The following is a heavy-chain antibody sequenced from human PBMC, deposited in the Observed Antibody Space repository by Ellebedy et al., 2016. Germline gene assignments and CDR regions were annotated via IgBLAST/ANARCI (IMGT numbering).Heavy chain of an antibody. CDR2: INHSGST. Sequence: SETLSLTXAVYGGSFSGYYWSWIRQPPGKGLEWIGEINHSGSTNYNPSLKSRVTISVDRSKNQFSLKLSSVTAADTAVYYCARGYSSVLDVWGKGTTVTVSS. D-gene: IGHD6-19*01. V-gene: IGHV4-34*01. CDR1: GGSFSGYY. J-gene: IGHJ6*04. CDR3: ARGYSSVLDV.